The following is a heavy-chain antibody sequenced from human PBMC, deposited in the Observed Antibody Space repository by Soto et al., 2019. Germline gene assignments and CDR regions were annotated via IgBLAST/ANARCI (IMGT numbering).Heavy chain of an antibody. V-gene: IGHV3-48*03. CDR3: VRVGIVARPY. Sequence: GGSLRLSCEVSGLTFSKFEMTWVRQAPGQGLEWVSSISSDGATIYYADSVKGRFTISRDNDKNLLYLQMNSLKGEDTATYYCVRVGIVARPYWGQGTPVTVSS. D-gene: IGHD2-21*01. J-gene: IGHJ4*02. CDR1: GLTFSKFE. CDR2: ISSDGATI.